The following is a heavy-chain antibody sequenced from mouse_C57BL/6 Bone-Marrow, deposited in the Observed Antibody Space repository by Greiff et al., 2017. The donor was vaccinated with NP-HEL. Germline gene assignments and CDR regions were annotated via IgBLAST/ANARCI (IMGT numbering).Heavy chain of an antibody. D-gene: IGHD3-2*02. J-gene: IGHJ2*01. CDR1: GYTFTSYW. CDR2: IYPGNSDT. Sequence: EVKLMESGPVLARPGASVKMSCKTSGYTFTSYWMHWVKQRPGQGLEWIGAIYPGNSDTSYNQKFKGKAKLTAVTSASTAYMELSSLTNEDSAVYYCTRRTAQATDYFDYWGQGTTLTVSS. CDR3: TRRTAQATDYFDY. V-gene: IGHV1-5*01.